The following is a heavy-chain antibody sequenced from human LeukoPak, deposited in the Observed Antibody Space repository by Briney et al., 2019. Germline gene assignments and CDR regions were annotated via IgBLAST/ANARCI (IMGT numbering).Heavy chain of an antibody. CDR2: ISDSSSAI. D-gene: IGHD6-13*01. CDR3: ARGYGTSWFYS. J-gene: IGHJ5*01. CDR1: GFTFSIYS. V-gene: IGHV3-48*04. Sequence: AGGSLRLSCAASGFTFSIYSMTWVRQTPGKGPEGVSYISDSSSAIYYADSVEGRFTISRDNDKNSLYLQMNSLRVDDTAVYYCARGYGTSWFYSWGQGTLVTVSS.